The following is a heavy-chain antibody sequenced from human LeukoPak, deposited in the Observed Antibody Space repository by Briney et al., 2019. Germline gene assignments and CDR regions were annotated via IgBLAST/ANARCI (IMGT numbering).Heavy chain of an antibody. CDR1: TGSISPYY. CDR3: ARAGRSGTDWFDP. Sequence: DPSETLSLTCSVPTGSISPYYWSWIRQPPGKGLEWIGYTYYNGNTNYSPSLKSRVTMSVDTSKKQFSLKLYSVTAADTAVYYCARAGRSGTDWFDPWGQGTLVTVSS. D-gene: IGHD1-14*01. V-gene: IGHV4-59*01. CDR2: TYYNGNT. J-gene: IGHJ5*02.